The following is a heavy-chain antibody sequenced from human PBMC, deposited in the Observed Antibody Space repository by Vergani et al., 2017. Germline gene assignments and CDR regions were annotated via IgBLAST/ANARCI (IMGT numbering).Heavy chain of an antibody. D-gene: IGHD1-1*01. CDR3: ATLERRTPPDY. V-gene: IGHV3-49*03. Sequence: EVQLVESGGGLVQPGRSLRLSCTASGFTFGDYAMSWFRQDTGKGQEWVGFIRSKAYGGTTEYAASVKGRFTISRDDSKSIAYLQMNSLKTEDTAVYYCATLERRTPPDYWGQGTLVTVSS. CDR1: GFTFGDYA. CDR2: IRSKAYGGTT. J-gene: IGHJ4*02.